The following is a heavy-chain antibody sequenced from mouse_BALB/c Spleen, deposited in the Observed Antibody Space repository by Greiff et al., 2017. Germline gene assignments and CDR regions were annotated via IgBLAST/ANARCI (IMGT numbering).Heavy chain of an antibody. Sequence: ESGPGLVKPSQSLSLTCTVTGYSITSDYAWNWIRQFPGNKLEWMGYISYSGSTSYNPSLKSRISITRDTSKNQFFLQLNSVTTEDTATYYCARDYYGSSSFAYWGQGTLVTVSA. CDR1: GYSITSDYA. D-gene: IGHD1-1*01. J-gene: IGHJ3*01. V-gene: IGHV3-2*02. CDR2: ISYSGST. CDR3: ARDYYGSSSFAY.